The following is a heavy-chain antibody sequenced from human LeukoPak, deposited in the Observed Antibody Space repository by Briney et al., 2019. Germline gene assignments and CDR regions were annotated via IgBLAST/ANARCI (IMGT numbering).Heavy chain of an antibody. V-gene: IGHV4-34*01. CDR1: GGSFSGYY. CDR2: INHSGST. Sequence: SETLSLTCAVYGGSFSGYYWSWIRQPPGKGLEWIGEINHSGSTNYNPSLKSRVTISVDTSKNQFSLKLCSVTAADTAVYYCARDLSVRGASYYFDYWGQGTLVTVSS. D-gene: IGHD3-10*01. J-gene: IGHJ4*02. CDR3: ARDLSVRGASYYFDY.